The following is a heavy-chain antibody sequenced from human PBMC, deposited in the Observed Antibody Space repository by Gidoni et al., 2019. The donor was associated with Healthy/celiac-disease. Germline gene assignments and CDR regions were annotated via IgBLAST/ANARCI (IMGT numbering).Heavy chain of an antibody. D-gene: IGHD3-3*01. J-gene: IGHJ4*02. CDR2: INHSGST. CDR1: GGSFSGNY. CDR3: ASAKDFWSGYSPLDY. Sequence: QVQLQQWGAGLLTPSETLSLTCAVYGGSFSGNYWSWIRQPPGKGLEWIGEINHSGSTNYNPSLKSRVTISVDTSKNQFSLKLSSVTAADTAVYYCASAKDFWSGYSPLDYWGQGTLVTVSS. V-gene: IGHV4-34*01.